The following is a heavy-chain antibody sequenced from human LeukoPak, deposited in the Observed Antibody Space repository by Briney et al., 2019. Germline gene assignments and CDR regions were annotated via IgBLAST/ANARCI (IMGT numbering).Heavy chain of an antibody. J-gene: IGHJ4*02. CDR2: INGYKVDT. D-gene: IGHD4-23*01. CDR1: GYTFTNYG. V-gene: IGHV1-18*01. CDR3: ASYDYGGNFNY. Sequence: ASVKVSCKASGYTFTNYGITWVRQAPGQGLEWMGWINGYKVDTNYAQKLQGRVTMTTDTSTSTAYMELRSLRSDDTAVYYCASYDYGGNFNYWGQGTLVTVSS.